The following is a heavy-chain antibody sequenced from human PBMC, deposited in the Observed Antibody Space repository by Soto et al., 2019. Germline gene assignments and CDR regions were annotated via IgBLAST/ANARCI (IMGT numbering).Heavy chain of an antibody. Sequence: QVQLQESGPGLVKPSETLSLTCRVSGGSISSNYWSWIRQPAGKGLECIGRIYASGSTNYNPSLKRRVTMSVDTSKDQFSLNLSSVTAADTDVYYCARDVYGSSTSGYYYYGMDFWGQGTTVTVSS. D-gene: IGHD2-2*01. CDR3: ARDVYGSSTSGYYYYGMDF. CDR1: GGSISSNY. V-gene: IGHV4-4*07. CDR2: IYASGST. J-gene: IGHJ6*02.